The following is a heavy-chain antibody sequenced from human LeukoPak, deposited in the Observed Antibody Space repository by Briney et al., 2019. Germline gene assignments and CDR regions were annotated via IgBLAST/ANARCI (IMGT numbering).Heavy chain of an antibody. Sequence: SETLSLTCIVSGGSISSGGYYWSGIRQHPEKGLEWIGYIYYSGSTYYNPSLKSRVTISVDTSKNQFSLKLSSVTAADTAVYYCAREALQDCGGDCYPTLFDYWGQGTLVTVSS. CDR3: AREALQDCGGDCYPTLFDY. J-gene: IGHJ4*02. D-gene: IGHD2-21*02. V-gene: IGHV4-31*03. CDR2: IYYSGST. CDR1: GGSISSGGYY.